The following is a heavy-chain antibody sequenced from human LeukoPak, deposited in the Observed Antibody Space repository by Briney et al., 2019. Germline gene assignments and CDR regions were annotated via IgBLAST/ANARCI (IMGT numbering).Heavy chain of an antibody. J-gene: IGHJ4*02. CDR3: ARATLYASRGYYFYYFDY. CDR1: GFILSNYE. V-gene: IGHV3-48*03. CDR2: MSSSGSPI. Sequence: GGSLRLSCAASGFILSNYEMNWVRQAPGKGLEWVSCMSSSGSPIYYADSVKGRLTLSRDNAKNSLFLQMNSLRVEDTAVYYCARATLYASRGYYFYYFDYWGQGTLVTVSS. D-gene: IGHD3-22*01.